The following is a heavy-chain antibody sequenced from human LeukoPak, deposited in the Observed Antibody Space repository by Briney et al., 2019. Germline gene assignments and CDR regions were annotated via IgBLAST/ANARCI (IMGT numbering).Heavy chain of an antibody. Sequence: PGGSLRLSCAASGFTFRNYWIHWVRQAPGKGLVWISRIDNDGSDTIYADSVKGRFTISRDNVKNTLYLQMNSLRAEDTAVYYCARGGYHHGFDIWGQGTMVTVSS. CDR3: ARGGYHHGFDI. CDR1: GFTFRNYW. CDR2: IDNDGSDT. D-gene: IGHD5-18*01. J-gene: IGHJ3*02. V-gene: IGHV3-74*01.